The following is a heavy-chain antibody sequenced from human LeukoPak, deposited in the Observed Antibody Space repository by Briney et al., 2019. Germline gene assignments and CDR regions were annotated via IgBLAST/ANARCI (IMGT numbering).Heavy chain of an antibody. D-gene: IGHD2-21*01. Sequence: ASAWISCKASGYTFTTYGISWVRQAPGQGLEWMGWITDYNGNTNYAQRLQGRVTMTTDTSTSTAYMELRSLRSDDTAVYYCARVAEDPYYYYYIDVWGKGTTVTVYS. CDR2: ITDYNGNT. CDR1: GYTFTTYG. V-gene: IGHV1-18*01. CDR3: ARVAEDPYYYYYIDV. J-gene: IGHJ6*03.